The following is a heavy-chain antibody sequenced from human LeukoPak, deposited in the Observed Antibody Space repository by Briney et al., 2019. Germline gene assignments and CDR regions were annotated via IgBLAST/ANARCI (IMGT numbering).Heavy chain of an antibody. CDR1: GFAFSTNW. Sequence: GSLRLSCAASGFAFSTNWMHWVCQAPGKGLVWVSHISTDARTITYADFVKGRFTISRDNAKNTLYLQMNSLRAEDTALYYCVRGQATAWGLDYWGQGTLVTVSS. CDR3: VRGQATAWGLDY. D-gene: IGHD6-13*01. CDR2: ISTDARTI. V-gene: IGHV3-74*01. J-gene: IGHJ4*02.